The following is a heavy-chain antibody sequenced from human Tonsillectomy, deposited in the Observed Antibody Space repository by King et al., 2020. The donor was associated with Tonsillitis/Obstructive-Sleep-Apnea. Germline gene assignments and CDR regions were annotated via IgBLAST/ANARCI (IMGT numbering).Heavy chain of an antibody. Sequence: VQLVESGGGLVKPGGSLRVSCAASGFTFSNAWMNWVRQAPGKGLEWVGRIKSKTDGGTTDYAAPVQGRFTSSRDDSKNTLYLQMNSLKTEDTAVYYCTNGSPYQFLGAMDVWGQGTTVTVSS. CDR2: IKSKTDGGTT. D-gene: IGHD2-2*01. V-gene: IGHV3-15*07. CDR1: GFTFSNAW. CDR3: TNGSPYQFLGAMDV. J-gene: IGHJ6*02.